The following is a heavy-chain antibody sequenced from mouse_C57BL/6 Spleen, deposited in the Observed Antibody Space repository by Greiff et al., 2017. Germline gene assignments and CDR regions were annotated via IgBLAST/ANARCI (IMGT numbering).Heavy chain of an antibody. V-gene: IGHV5-4*01. CDR2: ISDGGSYT. Sequence: DVKLQESGGGLVKPGGSLKLSCAASGFTFSSYAMSWVRQTPEKRLEWVATISDGGSYTYYPDNVKGRYTISRDNAKNNLNLQMSHLKAEDTAMYYCARDITTVVYWYFDVWGTGTTVTVSS. J-gene: IGHJ1*03. D-gene: IGHD1-1*01. CDR1: GFTFSSYA. CDR3: ARDITTVVYWYFDV.